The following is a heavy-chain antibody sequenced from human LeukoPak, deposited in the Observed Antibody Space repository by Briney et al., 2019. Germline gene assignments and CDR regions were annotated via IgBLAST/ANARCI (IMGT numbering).Heavy chain of an antibody. CDR2: ISSNSSYI. V-gene: IGHV3-21*01. CDR3: ARELPYYGRGSTFDY. CDR1: GFTFSSYS. Sequence: PGGSLRLSCAASGFTFSSYSMNWVRQAPGKGLEWVSSISSNSSYIYYADSVKGRFTISRDNAKNSLYLQMNSLRAEDTAVYYCARELPYYGRGSTFDYWGQGTLVTVSS. J-gene: IGHJ4*02. D-gene: IGHD3-22*01.